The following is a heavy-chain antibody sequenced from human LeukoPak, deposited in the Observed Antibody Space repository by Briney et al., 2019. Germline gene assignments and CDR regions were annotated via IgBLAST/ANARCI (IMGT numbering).Heavy chain of an antibody. D-gene: IGHD6-19*01. Sequence: GASVKVSCKASGYTFTGYYMHWVRQAPGQGLEWMGWINPNSGGTNCAQSFQGRVTMTRDTSITTAYMELSRLTSDDTAVCYCAIKGTIAVAGRDYWGQGTLVTVSS. CDR1: GYTFTGYY. V-gene: IGHV1-2*02. CDR2: INPNSGGT. CDR3: AIKGTIAVAGRDY. J-gene: IGHJ4*02.